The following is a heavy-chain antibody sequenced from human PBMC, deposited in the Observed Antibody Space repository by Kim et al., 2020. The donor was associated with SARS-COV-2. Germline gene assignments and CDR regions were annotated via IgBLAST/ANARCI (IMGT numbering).Heavy chain of an antibody. CDR2: INHSGST. J-gene: IGHJ4*02. V-gene: IGHV4-34*01. CDR1: GGSFSGYY. Sequence: SETLSLTCAVYGGSFSGYYWSWIRQPPGKGLEWIGEINHSGSTNYNPSLKSRVTISVDTSKNQFSLKLSSVTAADTAVYYCARMNFGSGSYSAPDYWGQGTLVTVSS. CDR3: ARMNFGSGSYSAPDY. D-gene: IGHD3-10*01.